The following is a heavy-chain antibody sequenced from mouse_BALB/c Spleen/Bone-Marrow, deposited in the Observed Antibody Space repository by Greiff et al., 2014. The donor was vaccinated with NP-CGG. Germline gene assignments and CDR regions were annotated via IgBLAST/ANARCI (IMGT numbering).Heavy chain of an antibody. D-gene: IGHD2-1*01. J-gene: IGHJ3*01. Sequence: EVQLQQSGPDLVKPSQSLSLTCTVTGYSITSGYSWHWIRQFPGNKLEWMGYIHYRGSTNSNPSLKSRISITRDTSKNQFFLQLNSVTTEDTATYYCARSGGNSGFAYWGQGTPVTVSA. CDR1: GYSITSGYS. V-gene: IGHV3-1*02. CDR2: IHYRGST. CDR3: ARSGGNSGFAY.